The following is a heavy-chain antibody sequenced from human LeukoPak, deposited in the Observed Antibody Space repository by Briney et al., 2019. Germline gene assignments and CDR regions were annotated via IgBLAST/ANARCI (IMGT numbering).Heavy chain of an antibody. CDR3: ARDLYQQLVYDY. CDR1: GFTFSSYE. CDR2: ISSSGSTI. D-gene: IGHD6-6*01. J-gene: IGHJ4*02. V-gene: IGHV3-48*03. Sequence: PGGPLRLSCAASGFTFSSYEMNWVRQAPGKGLEWVSYISSSGSTIYYADSVKGRFTISRDNAKNSLYLQMNSLRAEDTAVYYCARDLYQQLVYDYWGQGTLVTVSS.